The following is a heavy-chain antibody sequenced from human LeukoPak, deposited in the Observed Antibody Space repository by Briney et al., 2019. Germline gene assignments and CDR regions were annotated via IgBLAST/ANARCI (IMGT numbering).Heavy chain of an antibody. J-gene: IGHJ4*02. CDR1: GYSFTSYW. CDR2: IYPGDSDT. D-gene: IGHD3-10*01. CDR3: ARSYYYGSGSYRDY. V-gene: IGHV5-51*01. Sequence: GESLKISCKGSGYSFTSYWIGWVRQMRGKGLEGMGIIYPGDSDTRYSPSFQGKGTISADKSISTAYLQWSSRKASDPAMYYRARSYYYGSGSYRDYWGQGTLVTVSS.